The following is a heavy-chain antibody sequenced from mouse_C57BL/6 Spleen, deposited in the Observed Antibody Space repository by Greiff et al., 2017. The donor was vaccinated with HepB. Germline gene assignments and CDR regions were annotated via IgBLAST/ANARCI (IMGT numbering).Heavy chain of an antibody. CDR2: IGSGGST. CDR3: ARNRWDDAMDY. CDR1: GFSLTSYG. V-gene: IGHV2-2*01. Sequence: QVQLQQSGPGLVQPSQSLSITCTVSGFSLTSYGVHWVRQSPGKGLEWLGVIGSGGSTDYNAAFISRLSISKDNSKSQVFFKMNSLQADDTAIYYCARNRWDDAMDYWGQGTSVTVSS. D-gene: IGHD4-1*01. J-gene: IGHJ4*01.